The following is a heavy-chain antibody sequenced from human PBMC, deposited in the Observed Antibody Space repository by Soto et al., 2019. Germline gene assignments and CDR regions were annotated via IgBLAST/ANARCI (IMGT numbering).Heavy chain of an antibody. D-gene: IGHD2-15*01. CDR1: GYTFTSYG. J-gene: IGHJ6*03. V-gene: IGHV1-18*01. CDR2: ISAYNGNT. CDR3: ARVYCSGGSCYLGFGWYYYYMDV. Sequence: QVQLVQSGAEVKKPGASVKVSCKASGYTFTSYGISWVRQAPGQGLEWMGWISAYNGNTNYAQKLQGRVTMTTDTSTSTTYMELRSLRSDDTAVYYCARVYCSGGSCYLGFGWYYYYMDVWGKGTTVTVSS.